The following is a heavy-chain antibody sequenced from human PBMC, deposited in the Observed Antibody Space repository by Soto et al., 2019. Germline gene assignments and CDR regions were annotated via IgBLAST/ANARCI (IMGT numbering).Heavy chain of an antibody. CDR2: IIPIFGTA. J-gene: IGHJ5*02. CDR3: ARDGAPSIIAAARNWFDP. Sequence: SVNVSCKASGGTFSSYAISWVRQAPGQGLEWMGGIIPIFGTANYAQKFQGRVTITADESTSTAYMELSSLRSEDTAVYYCARDGAPSIIAAARNWFDPWGQGTLVTVSS. D-gene: IGHD6-13*01. V-gene: IGHV1-69*13. CDR1: GGTFSSYA.